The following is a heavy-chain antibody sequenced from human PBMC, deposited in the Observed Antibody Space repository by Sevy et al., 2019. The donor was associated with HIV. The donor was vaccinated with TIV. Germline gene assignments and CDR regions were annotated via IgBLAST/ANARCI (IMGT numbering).Heavy chain of an antibody. Sequence: GGSLRLSCAASGFTFSSYSMNWVRQAPGKGLEWVSYISSSSSTIYYVHSVKGRFTISRDNAKNSLYLQMNSLGDEDTTVYYCARDWQYSSSSYYYGMDVWGQGTTVTVSS. CDR2: ISSSSSTI. D-gene: IGHD6-13*01. V-gene: IGHV3-48*02. CDR1: GFTFSSYS. J-gene: IGHJ6*02. CDR3: ARDWQYSSSSYYYGMDV.